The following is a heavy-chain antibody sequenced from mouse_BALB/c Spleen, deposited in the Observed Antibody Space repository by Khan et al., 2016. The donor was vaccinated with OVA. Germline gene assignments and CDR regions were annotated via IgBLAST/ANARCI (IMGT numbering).Heavy chain of an antibody. Sequence: EVQLQQSGPELVKPGASVKMSCKASGYTFTSYVMHWVKQKPGQGLEWIGYINPYNDGTKYNEKFKGKATLTSDKSSGTAYMELSSLTSEDSAVYSCARRDYYGSSSFAYWGQGTLVTVSA. J-gene: IGHJ3*01. CDR1: GYTFTSYV. CDR2: INPYNDGT. V-gene: IGHV1S136*01. D-gene: IGHD1-1*01. CDR3: ARRDYYGSSSFAY.